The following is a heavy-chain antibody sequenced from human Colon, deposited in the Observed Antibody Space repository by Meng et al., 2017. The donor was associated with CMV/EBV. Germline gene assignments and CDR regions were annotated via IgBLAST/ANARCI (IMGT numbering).Heavy chain of an antibody. V-gene: IGHV3-23*01. CDR3: ARGVIAVGQRHYFAH. CDR1: GFNFRSSA. CDR2: ISRGGTST. Sequence: GGSLSLSCTASGFNFRSSAMSWVRQAPGKGLEWVSGISRGGTSTYYADSVKGRFTISRDTPNNTLFLQLNSLRAEDTAVYYCARGVIAVGQRHYFAHWGQGTLVTVSS. J-gene: IGHJ4*02. D-gene: IGHD6-19*01.